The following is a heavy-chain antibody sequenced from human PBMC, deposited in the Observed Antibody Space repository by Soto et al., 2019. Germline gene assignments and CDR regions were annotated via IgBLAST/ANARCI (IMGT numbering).Heavy chain of an antibody. J-gene: IGHJ6*02. Sequence: QAHLEQSGAEVKRPGASVKVSCKASGYTFSDFDINWLRQASGQGPEWMGWMNAKSGDTFFAQRFHGKLNITWDTTLSTAYMEVGSLTSDDTAMYYCARGNPFNYAGFDVWGQGTTVAVSS. D-gene: IGHD3-16*01. CDR1: GYTFSDFD. CDR3: ARGNPFNYAGFDV. CDR2: MNAKSGDT. V-gene: IGHV1-8*01.